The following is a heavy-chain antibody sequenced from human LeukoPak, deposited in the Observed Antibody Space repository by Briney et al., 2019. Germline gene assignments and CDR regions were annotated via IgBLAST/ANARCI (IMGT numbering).Heavy chain of an antibody. CDR3: ASRGYGGNSFDN. Sequence: ASVKVSCKASGYTFTSYGFTWVRQAPGQGLEWMGWISGYNDNTNYAQKFQGRVTTTTDTSTTTAYMELRSLGSDDTAVYYCASRGYGGNSFDNWGQGTLVTVSS. CDR1: GYTFTSYG. D-gene: IGHD4-23*01. CDR2: ISGYNDNT. J-gene: IGHJ4*02. V-gene: IGHV1-18*01.